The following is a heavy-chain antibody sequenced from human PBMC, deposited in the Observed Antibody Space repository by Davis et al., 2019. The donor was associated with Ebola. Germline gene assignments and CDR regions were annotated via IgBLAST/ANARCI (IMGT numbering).Heavy chain of an antibody. D-gene: IGHD6-13*01. J-gene: IGHJ4*02. V-gene: IGHV3-49*04. CDR3: TTAAGTREVDY. CDR1: GFTFGDYA. Sequence: PGGSLRLSCTASGFTFGDYAMSWVRQAPGKGLEWVGFIRSKAYGGTTEYAASVKGRFTISRDDSKSIAYLQMNSLKTEDTAVYYCTTAAGTREVDYWGQGTLVTVSS. CDR2: IRSKAYGGTT.